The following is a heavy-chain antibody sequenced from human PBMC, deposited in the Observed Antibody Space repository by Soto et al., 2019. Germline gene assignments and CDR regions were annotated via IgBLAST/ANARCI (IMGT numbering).Heavy chain of an antibody. CDR1: GFVFTNAW. CDR3: ATCYGSGTDCQEDYLAF. V-gene: IGHV3-15*01. Sequence: PGGSLRLSCATSGFVFTNAWMSWVRQAPGKGLEWVGRVKRKTNGGTTDYAAPVKDRFNIPRDDSKNTLYLQMNNLKTEDTAVYYCATCYGSGTDCQEDYLAFWGQGTPVTVSS. D-gene: IGHD3-10*01. J-gene: IGHJ4*02. CDR2: VKRKTNGGTT.